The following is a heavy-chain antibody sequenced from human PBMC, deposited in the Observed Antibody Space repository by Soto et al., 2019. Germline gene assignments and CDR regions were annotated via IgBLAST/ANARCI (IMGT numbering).Heavy chain of an antibody. Sequence: QVQIVQSGPEEKSPGASVKLSCTTSGYIFADYAIHWVRQAPGQGPEWVGWIKADNGDTRYSPKFKGRLTITRDISASTSYMELSGLRSADTAVFYCATSDWAWWGRGTLITVSS. CDR2: IKADNGDT. V-gene: IGHV1-3*05. D-gene: IGHD3-9*01. CDR3: ATSDWAW. J-gene: IGHJ4*02. CDR1: GYIFADYA.